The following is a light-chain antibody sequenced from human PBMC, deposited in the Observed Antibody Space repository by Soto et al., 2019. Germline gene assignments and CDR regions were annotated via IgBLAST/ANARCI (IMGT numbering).Light chain of an antibody. CDR1: ESVSDNY. CDR2: GAS. V-gene: IGKV3-20*01. CDR3: QQYCSSPLT. J-gene: IGKJ4*01. Sequence: EIVLTQSPGTLSLSPGERATLSCRASESVSDNYLPSYQQRSGQAPRLVIYGASSRASAVPDRFSGSGSGADFTRTISRLEPEDFAVYYYQQYCSSPLTFGGGTKVEIK.